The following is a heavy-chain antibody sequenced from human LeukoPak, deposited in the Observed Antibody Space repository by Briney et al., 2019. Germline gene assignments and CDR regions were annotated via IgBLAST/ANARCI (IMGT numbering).Heavy chain of an antibody. CDR3: ARVGDHFHWYLDL. CDR1: GFTVSTNY. V-gene: IGHV3-53*01. D-gene: IGHD3-10*01. J-gene: IGHJ2*01. Sequence: PGGSLRLSCAASGFTVSTNYMNWVRQAPGKGLEWVSILYSGGDTYYADSVKGRFTISRDSSKNILSLQMNNLRAEDTAVYYCARVGDHFHWYLDLWGRGTLVTVSS. CDR2: LYSGGDT.